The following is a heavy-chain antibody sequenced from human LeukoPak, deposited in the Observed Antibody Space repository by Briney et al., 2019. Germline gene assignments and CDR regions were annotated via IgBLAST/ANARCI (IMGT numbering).Heavy chain of an antibody. Sequence: PGGSLRLSCAASGFTFSSYSMNWVRQAPGKGLEWVSSISSSSSYIYYADSVKGRFTISRDNAKNSLYLQMNSLRAEDTAVYYCARETSRPDYYDSGRYFDLWGRGTLVTVSS. D-gene: IGHD3-22*01. CDR2: ISSSSSYI. CDR3: ARETSRPDYYDSGRYFDL. CDR1: GFTFSSYS. V-gene: IGHV3-21*01. J-gene: IGHJ2*01.